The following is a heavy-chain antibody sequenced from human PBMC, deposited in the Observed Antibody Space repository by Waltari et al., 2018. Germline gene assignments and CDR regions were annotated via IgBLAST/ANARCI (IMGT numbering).Heavy chain of an antibody. V-gene: IGHV2-5*01. J-gene: IGHJ4*02. CDR1: GFSLSTSGVG. CDR2: IYWNDDK. D-gene: IGHD3-10*01. Sequence: LKESGPTLVKPTQTLTLTCTFSGFSLSTSGVGVGWIRQPPGKVLEWVALIYWNDDKRYSPSLKNRLTITKDTSKNQVVLTMTNMDPVDTATYYCAHRQYSSGSYYKAFDYWGQGTLVTVSS. CDR3: AHRQYSSGSYYKAFDY.